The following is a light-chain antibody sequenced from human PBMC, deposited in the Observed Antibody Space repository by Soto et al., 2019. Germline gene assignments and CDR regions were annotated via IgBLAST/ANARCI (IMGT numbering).Light chain of an antibody. CDR3: QQRNSYPRT. CDR2: AAS. V-gene: IGKV1-17*01. J-gene: IGKJ2*01. CDR1: QGIRID. Sequence: DIQMTQSPSSLSASVGDRVTITCRASQGIRIDLGWFQQRPGKAPNLLISAASTLQSGVPSRFSGSGSETEFTLTITSLQPEDSATYYCQQRNSYPRTFGQGTKVDIK.